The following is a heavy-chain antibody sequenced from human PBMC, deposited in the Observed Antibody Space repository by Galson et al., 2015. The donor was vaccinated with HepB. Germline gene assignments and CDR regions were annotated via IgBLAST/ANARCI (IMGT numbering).Heavy chain of an antibody. CDR1: GFTFSNYG. CDR3: AKDPYLYSALAGTMAGFDY. Sequence: SLRLSCAASGFTFSNYGMHWVRQAPGKGLECVAVISYDGSNKYYADSVKGRFTISRDNSKNTLYLQINSLRAEDTALYYCAKDPYLYSALAGTMAGFDYWGQGTLVTVSS. D-gene: IGHD6-19*01. V-gene: IGHV3-30*18. CDR2: ISYDGSNK. J-gene: IGHJ4*02.